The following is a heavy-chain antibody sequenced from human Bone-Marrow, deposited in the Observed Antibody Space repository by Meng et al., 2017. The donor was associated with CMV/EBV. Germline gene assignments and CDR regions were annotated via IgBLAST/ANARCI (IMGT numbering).Heavy chain of an antibody. CDR1: GGSISSYY. J-gene: IGHJ4*02. V-gene: IGHV4-59*01. D-gene: IGHD2-2*01. CDR2: IYYSGST. CDR3: ARGRVSCSSTSCYYYFDY. Sequence: SETLSLTCTVSGGSISSYYWSWIRQPPGKGLEWIGYIYYSGSTNYNPSLKSRVTISVDTSKNQFSLKLSPVTAADTAVYYCARGRVSCSSTSCYYYFDYWGQGTLVTVSS.